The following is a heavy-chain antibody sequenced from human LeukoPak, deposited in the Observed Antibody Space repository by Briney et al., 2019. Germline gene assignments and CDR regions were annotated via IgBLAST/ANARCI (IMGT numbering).Heavy chain of an antibody. Sequence: GGSLRLTCSASDASGLTFSSYAMNWVRQAPGKGLEWVSAISGSGGSTYYADSVKGRFTISRDNSKNTLYLQMNSLRAEDTAVYYCASRRASSWYEGFDYWGQGTPVTVSS. CDR3: ASRRASSWYEGFDY. D-gene: IGHD6-13*01. CDR2: ISGSGGST. V-gene: IGHV3-23*01. J-gene: IGHJ4*02. CDR1: DASGLTFSSYA.